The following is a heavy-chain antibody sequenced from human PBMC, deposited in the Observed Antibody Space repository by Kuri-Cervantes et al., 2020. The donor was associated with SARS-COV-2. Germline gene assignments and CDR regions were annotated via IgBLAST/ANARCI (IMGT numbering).Heavy chain of an antibody. D-gene: IGHD2-2*01. V-gene: IGHV1-69*13. CDR2: IIPIFGTA. CDR1: GGTFSSYA. Sequence: SVKVSCKASGGTFSSYAISWVRQAPGQGLEWMGGIIPIFGTANYAQKFQGRVTITADESTSTAYMELSSLRSVDTATYYCAHRRGYCSSTSCWPNWFDPWGQGTLVTVSS. CDR3: AHRRGYCSSTSCWPNWFDP. J-gene: IGHJ5*02.